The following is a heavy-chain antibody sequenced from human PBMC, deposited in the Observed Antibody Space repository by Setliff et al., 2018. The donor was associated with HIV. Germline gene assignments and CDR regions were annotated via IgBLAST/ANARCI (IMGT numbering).Heavy chain of an antibody. D-gene: IGHD3-3*01. CDR2: IYHSGTT. CDR3: ARRLQFLEFLHGVGGLDV. J-gene: IGHJ6*02. V-gene: IGHV4-38-2*02. Sequence: PSETLSLTCTVSGYPISSGYYWGWIRQPPGKGLEWIGSIYHSGTTYYNPSLKSRVTISVDTSKNQFSLKLSSATAADTAVYYCARRLQFLEFLHGVGGLDVWGQGKMVTVSS. CDR1: GYPISSGYY.